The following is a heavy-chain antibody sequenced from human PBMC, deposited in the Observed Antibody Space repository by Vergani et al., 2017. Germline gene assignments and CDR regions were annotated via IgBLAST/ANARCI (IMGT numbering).Heavy chain of an antibody. Sequence: QVQLQESGPGLVKPSQTLSLTCTVSGASINNDFYYWHWIRQPAGKGLEWIGRIYVSGITDYNSSLQSRVSMSVDTSKNQFSLTLTSVTAADTAVYYCAKDPLYNTTWPSLLLDMDVWGQGTTVTVSS. J-gene: IGHJ6*02. CDR3: AKDPLYNTTWPSLLLDMDV. CDR2: IYVSGIT. CDR1: GASINNDFYY. D-gene: IGHD3-10*01. V-gene: IGHV4-61*02.